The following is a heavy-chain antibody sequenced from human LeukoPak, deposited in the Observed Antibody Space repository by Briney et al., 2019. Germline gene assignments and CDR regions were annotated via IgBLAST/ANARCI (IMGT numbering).Heavy chain of an antibody. V-gene: IGHV4-34*01. Sequence: SETLSLTCAVYGGSFSGYYWSWIRQPPGKGLEWIGEINHSGSTNYNPSLKSRVTISVDTSKNQFSLKLSSVTAADTAVYYCARDPRGNYYDSSGYYEDAFDIWGQGTMVTVSS. D-gene: IGHD3-22*01. J-gene: IGHJ3*02. CDR3: ARDPRGNYYDSSGYYEDAFDI. CDR1: GGSFSGYY. CDR2: INHSGST.